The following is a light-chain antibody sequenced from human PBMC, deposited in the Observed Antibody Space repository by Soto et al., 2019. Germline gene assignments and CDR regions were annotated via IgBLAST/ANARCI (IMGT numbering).Light chain of an antibody. V-gene: IGLV2-8*01. Sequence: QSVLTQPPSPSGSPGQSVTISCPGNSNEVGAFNYVSWYQHHPGKAPKFMIYEVDKRPSGVSDRFSGSKSGNTAYLTVSGLQAEDEADYFCSSFVAGSSYVFGTGTKVTVL. J-gene: IGLJ1*01. CDR3: SSFVAGSSYV. CDR2: EVD. CDR1: SNEVGAFNY.